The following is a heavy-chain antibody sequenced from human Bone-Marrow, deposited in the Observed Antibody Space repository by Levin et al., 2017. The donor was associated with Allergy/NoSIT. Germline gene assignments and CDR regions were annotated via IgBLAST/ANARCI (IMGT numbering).Heavy chain of an antibody. V-gene: IGHV1-69*13. CDR3: ARDVSIPIVVVVAATAPRNANYYYYGMDV. Sequence: SVKVSCKASGGTFSSYAISWVRQAPGQGLEWMGGIIPIFGTANYAQKFQGRVTITADESTSTAYMELSSLRSEDTAVYYCARDVSIPIVVVVAATAPRNANYYYYGMDVWGQGTTVTVSS. D-gene: IGHD2-15*01. CDR1: GGTFSSYA. CDR2: IIPIFGTA. J-gene: IGHJ6*02.